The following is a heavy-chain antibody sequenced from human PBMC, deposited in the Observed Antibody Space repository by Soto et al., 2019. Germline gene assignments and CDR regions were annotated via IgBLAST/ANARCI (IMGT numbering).Heavy chain of an antibody. CDR1: GYTFTSNY. CDR2: INPSGGST. Sequence: GASVKVSCKASGYTFTSNYMHWVRQAPGQGLEWMGIINPSGGSTSYAQKLQGRVTMTRDTSTSTVYMELSSLRSEVTAVYYCARVSAEYNWFDPWGQGTLVTVSS. CDR3: ARVSAEYNWFDP. J-gene: IGHJ5*02. V-gene: IGHV1-46*03.